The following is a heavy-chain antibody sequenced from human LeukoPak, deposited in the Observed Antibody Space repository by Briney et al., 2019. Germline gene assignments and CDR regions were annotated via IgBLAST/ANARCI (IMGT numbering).Heavy chain of an antibody. D-gene: IGHD3-3*02. Sequence: GGSLRLSCAASGFTFSNSGMHWVRQAPGKGLEWVAFIRFDGSSKFYTDSVKGRFTISRDNSKNTLYLQMNSLRAEDTAVYYCARDVHLDYYYGMDVWGQGTTVTVSS. V-gene: IGHV3-30*02. CDR1: GFTFSNSG. J-gene: IGHJ6*02. CDR2: IRFDGSSK. CDR3: ARDVHLDYYYGMDV.